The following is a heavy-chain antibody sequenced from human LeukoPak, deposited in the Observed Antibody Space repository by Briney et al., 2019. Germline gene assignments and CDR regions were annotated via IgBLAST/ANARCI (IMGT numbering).Heavy chain of an antibody. J-gene: IGHJ4*02. V-gene: IGHV3-21*04. CDR3: AKDIGDYYGSGSIY. D-gene: IGHD3-10*01. CDR2: INSRSRSI. Sequence: GGSLRLSCAVSGFRFSSYSFNWVRQAPGKGLEWVASINSRSRSIYYADSVKGRFTISRDNAKSSLYLQMNSLRAEDTALYYCAKDIGDYYGSGSIYWGQGTLVTVSS. CDR1: GFRFSSYS.